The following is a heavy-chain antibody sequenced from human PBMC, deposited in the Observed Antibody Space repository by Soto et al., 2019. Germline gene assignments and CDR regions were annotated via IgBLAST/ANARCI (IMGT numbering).Heavy chain of an antibody. V-gene: IGHV1-2*02. CDR1: GYTITGYY. J-gene: IGHJ3*02. CDR2: INPNSGGT. Sequence: GASVKVSCKASGYTITGYYMHWVRHAPGQGLEWMGWINPNSGGTNYAQKFQGRVTMTRDTSISTAYMELSRLRSDDTAVYYCARVPESDDSTYDAFDIWGQGTMVTVSS. D-gene: IGHD3-22*01. CDR3: ARVPESDDSTYDAFDI.